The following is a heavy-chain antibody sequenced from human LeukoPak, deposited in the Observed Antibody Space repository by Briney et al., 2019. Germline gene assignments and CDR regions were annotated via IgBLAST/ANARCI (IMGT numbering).Heavy chain of an antibody. J-gene: IGHJ4*02. Sequence: SETLSLTCTVSGGSISSVYWSWIRQPPGKGLEWIGNIYYTGSTNYNPSLKSRVTISVDTSKNQFSLKLSSVTAADTAVYYCAREVIAAAGTGYFDYWGQGTLVSVSS. D-gene: IGHD6-13*01. V-gene: IGHV4-59*13. CDR1: GGSISSVY. CDR3: AREVIAAAGTGYFDY. CDR2: IYYTGST.